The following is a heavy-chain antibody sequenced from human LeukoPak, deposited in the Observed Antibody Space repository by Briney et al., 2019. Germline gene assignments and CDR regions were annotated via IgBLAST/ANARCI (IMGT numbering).Heavy chain of an antibody. J-gene: IGHJ4*02. CDR3: ARHDSYGSETGGWYFDY. D-gene: IGHD5-18*01. CDR2: IYYSGST. V-gene: IGHV4-39*01. CDR1: GGSISSSTYY. Sequence: SETLSLTCIVSGGSISSSTYYWAWVRQSPGKGLEWIGSIYYSGSTYYNPSLKSRVTISVDTSKNQFSLKLSSVTAADTAVYYCARHDSYGSETGGWYFDYWGQGTLVTVSS.